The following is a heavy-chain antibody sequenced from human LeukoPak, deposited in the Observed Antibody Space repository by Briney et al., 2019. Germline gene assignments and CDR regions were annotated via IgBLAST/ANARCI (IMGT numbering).Heavy chain of an antibody. J-gene: IGHJ4*02. CDR2: IGAYNGNT. Sequence: ASVRVSCKASDCAYTGCYLHWVRQAPGQGLEWMGWIGAYNGNTNYAQKLQGRVTMTTDTSTSTAYMELRSLRSDDTAVYYCARVFLDIVATTPDYWGQGTLVTVSS. V-gene: IGHV1-18*04. CDR3: ARVFLDIVATTPDY. D-gene: IGHD5-12*01. CDR1: DCAYTGCY.